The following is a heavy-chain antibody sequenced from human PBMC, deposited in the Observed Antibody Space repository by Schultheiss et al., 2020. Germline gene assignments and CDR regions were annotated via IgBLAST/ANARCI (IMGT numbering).Heavy chain of an antibody. CDR3: ARTSSYHYYFDY. CDR2: INHSGST. V-gene: IGHV4-34*01. D-gene: IGHD2-21*01. J-gene: IGHJ4*02. CDR1: GGSFSGYY. Sequence: SETLSLTCAVYGGSFSGYYWSWIRQPPGKGLEWIGEINHSGSTNYNPSLKSRVTISVDTSKNQFSLKLSSVTAADTAVYYCARTSSYHYYFDYWGQGTLVTVSS.